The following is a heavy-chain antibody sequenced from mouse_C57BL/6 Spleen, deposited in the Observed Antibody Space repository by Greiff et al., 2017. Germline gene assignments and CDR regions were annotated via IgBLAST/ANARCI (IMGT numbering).Heavy chain of an antibody. CDR3: ARAGDYDDGGYFDY. J-gene: IGHJ2*01. CDR2: FHPYNDDT. Sequence: QVPLQQSGAELVKPGASVKMSCTASGYTFTTYPIEWMKQNHGKSLEWIGNFHPYNDDTKYNEKFKGKATLTVEKSSSTVYLELSRLTSDDSAVYYCARAGDYDDGGYFDYWGQGTTLTVSS. D-gene: IGHD2-4*01. CDR1: GYTFTTYP. V-gene: IGHV1-47*01.